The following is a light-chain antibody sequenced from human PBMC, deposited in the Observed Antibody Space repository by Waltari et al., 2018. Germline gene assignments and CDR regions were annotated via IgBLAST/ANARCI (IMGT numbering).Light chain of an antibody. V-gene: IGKV3-20*01. J-gene: IGKJ4*01. CDR2: GAS. CDR3: QQYDISPLT. CDR1: QTVRTTY. Sequence: EIVLTQSPGTLSLSPGERATLSCRASQTVRTTYLAWYQQKPGQAPTLLIYGASSRATDIPDRFSGSGSGTDFSLTISSLGPEDFAVYYCQQYDISPLTFGGVTKVETK.